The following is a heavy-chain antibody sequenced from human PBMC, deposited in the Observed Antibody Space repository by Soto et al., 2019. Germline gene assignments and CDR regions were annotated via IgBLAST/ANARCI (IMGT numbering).Heavy chain of an antibody. CDR3: AASIFYYGMDV. V-gene: IGHV5-51*01. Sequence: XESLKIYRKGSGYTFTNYWIGWVRQMPGKGLEWMGIIYPGDSDTKYNPSFQGQVTISADKSITTTYLRWTSLKASDTAIYYCAASIFYYGMDVWGQGTTVTVSS. CDR2: IYPGDSDT. CDR1: GYTFTNYW. J-gene: IGHJ6*02.